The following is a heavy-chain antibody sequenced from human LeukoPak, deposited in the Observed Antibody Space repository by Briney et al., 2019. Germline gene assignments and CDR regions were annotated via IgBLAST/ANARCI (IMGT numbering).Heavy chain of an antibody. CDR3: ARAIVVVPAATLYYYCGMDV. Sequence: SVKVSCKASGGTFTSYAISWVRQAPGQGLEWMGGIIPIFGTANYAQKFQGRVTITADESTSTAYMELSSLRSEDTAVYYCARAIVVVPAATLYYYCGMDVWGQGTTVTVSS. D-gene: IGHD2-2*01. J-gene: IGHJ6*02. CDR1: GGTFTSYA. V-gene: IGHV1-69*13. CDR2: IIPIFGTA.